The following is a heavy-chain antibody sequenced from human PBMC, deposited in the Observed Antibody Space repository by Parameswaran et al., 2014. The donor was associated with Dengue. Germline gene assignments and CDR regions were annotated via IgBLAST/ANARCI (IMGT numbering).Heavy chain of an antibody. CDR2: ISYDGSNK. V-gene: IGHV3-30*03. J-gene: IGHJ4*02. CDR3: AGGRSGYYFGIDDY. D-gene: IGHD3-22*01. Sequence: PGKGLEWVAVISYDGSNKYYADSVKGRFTISRDNSKNTLYLQMNSLRAEGTAVYYCAGGRSGYYFGIDDYWGQGTLVTVSS.